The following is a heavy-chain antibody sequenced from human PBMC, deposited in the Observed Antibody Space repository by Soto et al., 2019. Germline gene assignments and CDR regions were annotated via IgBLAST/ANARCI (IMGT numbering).Heavy chain of an antibody. Sequence: PGGSLRLSCAASGFTFSSYGMHWVRQAPGKGLEWVAVISYDGSNKYYADSVKGRLTISRDNSKNTLYLQMNSLRAEDTAVYYCAKDISRSNYYFDYWGQGTQVTVSS. D-gene: IGHD1-1*01. J-gene: IGHJ4*02. CDR1: GFTFSSYG. CDR3: AKDISRSNYYFDY. V-gene: IGHV3-30*18. CDR2: ISYDGSNK.